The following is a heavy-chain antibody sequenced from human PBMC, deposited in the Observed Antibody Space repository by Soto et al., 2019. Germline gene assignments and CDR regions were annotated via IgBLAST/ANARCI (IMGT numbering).Heavy chain of an antibody. V-gene: IGHV3-74*01. CDR2: IHSDGTST. Sequence: EVQLVESGGGLVQPGESLRLSCAASGFTFDYYWMHWVRQAPGKGLVWVSRIHSDGTSTTYADSVKGRFTISRDNAKNTLSPQTNSLRAEDTAVYYCARGDRGAFDLWGQGTVVTVSS. J-gene: IGHJ3*01. D-gene: IGHD1-26*01. CDR1: GFTFDYYW. CDR3: ARGDRGAFDL.